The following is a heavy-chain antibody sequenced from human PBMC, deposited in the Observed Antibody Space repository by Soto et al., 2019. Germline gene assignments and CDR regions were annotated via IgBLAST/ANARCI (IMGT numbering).Heavy chain of an antibody. CDR1: GITSGSYA. V-gene: IGHV3-23*01. Sequence: EMQLLESEGGLVQPGGSLRLSCAVSGITSGSYAMMWVRQAPGKGLEWVSTFGGNGGPTSYADSVKGRFTISRDNSKNIVFLQMNSVIAEDTAVYFCGKDPRLELRNVDSWGQGTLVTVSS. CDR3: GKDPRLELRNVDS. CDR2: FGGNGGPT. D-gene: IGHD1-7*01. J-gene: IGHJ5*01.